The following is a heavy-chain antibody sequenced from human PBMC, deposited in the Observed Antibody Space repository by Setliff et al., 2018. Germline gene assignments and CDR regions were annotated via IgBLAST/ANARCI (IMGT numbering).Heavy chain of an antibody. CDR1: GGSFSGYY. V-gene: IGHV4-34*01. J-gene: IGHJ4*02. Sequence: SETLSLTCAVYGGSFSGYYWSWIRQPPGKGLEWIGEINHSGSTNYNPSLKSRVTISVDTSKNQFSLKLSSVTAADTAVYYCAREPIGRRDYWGQGTLVTVSS. CDR3: AREPIGRRDY. CDR2: INHSGST.